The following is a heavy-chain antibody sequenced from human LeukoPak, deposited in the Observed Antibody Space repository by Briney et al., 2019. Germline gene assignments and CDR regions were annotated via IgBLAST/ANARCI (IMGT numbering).Heavy chain of an antibody. D-gene: IGHD1-26*01. J-gene: IGHJ4*02. V-gene: IGHV3-66*01. CDR2: IYSGGST. Sequence: PGGSLRLSCAASRFTVSNNYIAWVRQAPGKGLEWVSVIYSGGSTYYADSVKGRFSLSRDNSKNTLYLQMNSLRAEDTAVYYCARGARYSGSYYDYWGQGTLVTVSS. CDR3: ARGARYSGSYYDY. CDR1: RFTVSNNY.